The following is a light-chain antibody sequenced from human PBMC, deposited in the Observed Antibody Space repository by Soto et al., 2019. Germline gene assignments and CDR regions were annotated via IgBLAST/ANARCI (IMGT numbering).Light chain of an antibody. J-gene: IGLJ2*01. V-gene: IGLV2-8*01. CDR1: SSDIGAYNY. Sequence: QSVLTQPPSASGSPGQSVTISCTGTSSDIGAYNYVSWYQQHPGKAPKLMISEVNKRPSGVPDRFSGSKSGNTASLTVSGLQAEDEAYYYCSSFAGTNFFVVFGGGTKVTVL. CDR3: SSFAGTNFFVV. CDR2: EVN.